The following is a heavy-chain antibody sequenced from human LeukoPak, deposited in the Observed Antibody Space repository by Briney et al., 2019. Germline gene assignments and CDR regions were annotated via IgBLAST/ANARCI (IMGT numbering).Heavy chain of an antibody. CDR2: IHNSGRT. CDR1: GGSVSSYY. D-gene: IGHD1-14*01. CDR3: ARHGTISSESYFDY. Sequence: SETLSLPCSVSGGSVSSYYWSWLRQSPGKGLEWIGYIHNSGRTNYNPSLKSRVTGFVDTSKNQVSLRLSSVTAADTAVYYCARHGTISSESYFDYWGQGALVTVSS. J-gene: IGHJ4*02. V-gene: IGHV4-59*08.